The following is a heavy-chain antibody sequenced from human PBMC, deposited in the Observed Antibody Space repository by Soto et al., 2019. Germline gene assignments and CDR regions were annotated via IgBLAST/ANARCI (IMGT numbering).Heavy chain of an antibody. CDR1: GFTFRSYV. Sequence: QVQLVESGGGVVQPGSSLRVSCVGSGFTFRSYVIHWVRQAPGKGLEWVALTSYDGSDKYYDDSVRGRFTISRANSRNTVDLHMDSLRVEDTALYYCARWGTSGGLDVWGQGTLVSVSS. V-gene: IGHV3-33*05. CDR3: ARWGTSGGLDV. CDR2: TSYDGSDK. D-gene: IGHD3-16*01. J-gene: IGHJ1*01.